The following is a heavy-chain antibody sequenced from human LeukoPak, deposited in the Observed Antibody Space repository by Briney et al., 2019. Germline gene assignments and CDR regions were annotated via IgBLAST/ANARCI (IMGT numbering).Heavy chain of an antibody. Sequence: PSETLSLTCTVSGGSISSYDCSWIWKPAAKGLEWIGRIYTSASTNYSPSIMSRVTMSVDTSKNQFSLKLSSVTAADTAVYYCARAVWHQQLAFDYWGQGTLVTVSS. CDR3: ARAVWHQQLAFDY. D-gene: IGHD6-13*01. CDR2: IYTSAST. CDR1: GGSISSYD. J-gene: IGHJ4*02. V-gene: IGHV4-4*07.